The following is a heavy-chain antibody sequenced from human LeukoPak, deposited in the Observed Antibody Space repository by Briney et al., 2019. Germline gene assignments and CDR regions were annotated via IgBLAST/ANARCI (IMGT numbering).Heavy chain of an antibody. CDR2: ITPFNGNT. D-gene: IGHD5-12*01. V-gene: IGHV1-45*02. J-gene: IGHJ3*02. CDR3: ASRAGYEDAFDI. CDR1: GYTFTYRY. Sequence: SVKVSCKASGYTFTYRYLHWVRQAPGQALEWMGWITPFNGNTNYAQKFQDRVTITRDRSMSTAYMELSSLRSEDTAMYYCASRAGYEDAFDIWGQGTMVTVAS.